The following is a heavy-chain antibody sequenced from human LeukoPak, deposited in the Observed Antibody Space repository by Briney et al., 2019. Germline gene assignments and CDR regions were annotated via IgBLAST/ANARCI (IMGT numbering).Heavy chain of an antibody. Sequence: ASVKVSCKASGYTFTSYGINWVRQAPGQGLEWMGWISAYNGDTNYAQKLQGRVTMTTDTSTSTAYMELRSLRSDDTAVYYCARGPVLRYFDWLPLDYYYYMDVWGKGTTVTISS. CDR2: ISAYNGDT. J-gene: IGHJ6*03. D-gene: IGHD3-9*01. CDR3: ARGPVLRYFDWLPLDYYYYMDV. CDR1: GYTFTSYG. V-gene: IGHV1-18*01.